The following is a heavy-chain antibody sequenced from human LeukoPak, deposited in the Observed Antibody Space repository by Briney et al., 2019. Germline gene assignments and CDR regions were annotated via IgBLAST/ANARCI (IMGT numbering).Heavy chain of an antibody. D-gene: IGHD3-22*01. CDR2: IYDSGST. V-gene: IGHV4-39*07. Sequence: PSQTLSLTCTVSGGSISSGDYYWGWNRQPPGKGLEWIGEIYDSGSTNSNPSLKSRVTISVDKSKNQFSLKLSSVTAADTAVYYCASKRFGYDSSGYYKQDDAFDIWGQGTMVTVSS. J-gene: IGHJ3*02. CDR3: ASKRFGYDSSGYYKQDDAFDI. CDR1: GGSISSGDYY.